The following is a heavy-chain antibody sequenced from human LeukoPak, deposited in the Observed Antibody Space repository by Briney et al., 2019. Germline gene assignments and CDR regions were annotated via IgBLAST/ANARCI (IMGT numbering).Heavy chain of an antibody. CDR3: AKGPAEYYYDSSGYGYFDY. V-gene: IGHV3-23*01. D-gene: IGHD3-22*01. J-gene: IGHJ4*02. CDR2: ISGSGGST. Sequence: GGSLRLSCAVSGFTFSSYAMSWVRQAPGKGLEWVSAISGSGGSTYYADSVKGRFTISRGNSKNTLYLQMNSLRAEDTAVYYCAKGPAEYYYDSSGYGYFDYWGQGTLVTVSS. CDR1: GFTFSSYA.